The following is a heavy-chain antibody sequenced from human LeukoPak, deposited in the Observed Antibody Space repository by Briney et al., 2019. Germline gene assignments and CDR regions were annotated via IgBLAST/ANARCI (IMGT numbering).Heavy chain of an antibody. CDR2: IRSKAKNYAT. CDR3: SSGYYYDDYGMDV. Sequence: GGSLKLSCAASGFTFSDSAVHWVRQAPGKGLEWVGRIRSKAKNYATVYDASVKGRFAISRDDSKNTAYLQMNSLKTEDAAVYYCSSGYYYDDYGMDVWGQGTTVTVSS. CDR1: GFTFSDSA. D-gene: IGHD1-1*01. J-gene: IGHJ6*02. V-gene: IGHV3-73*01.